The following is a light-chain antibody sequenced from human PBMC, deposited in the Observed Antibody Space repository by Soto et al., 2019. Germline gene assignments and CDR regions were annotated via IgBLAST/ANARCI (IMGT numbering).Light chain of an antibody. J-gene: IGLJ1*01. V-gene: IGLV2-11*01. Sequence: HSVLTQPRSVSGSPGQSVTISCTGTSSDVGGYNYVSWYQQHPGKAPKLMIYDVSKRPSGVPDRFSGSKSGNTASLTISGLQAEDEADYYCCSYAGSYIFYVFGTGTKLTVL. CDR3: CSYAGSYIFYV. CDR1: SSDVGGYNY. CDR2: DVS.